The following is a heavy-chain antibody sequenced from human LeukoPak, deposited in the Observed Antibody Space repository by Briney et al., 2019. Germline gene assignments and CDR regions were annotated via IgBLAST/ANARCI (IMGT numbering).Heavy chain of an antibody. D-gene: IGHD1-26*01. V-gene: IGHV3-23*01. CDR1: GFTFSSYG. Sequence: GGTLRLSCAASGFTFSSYGMSWVRQAPGKGLEWVSAISGSGGSTYYADSVKGRVTISRDNSKNTLYLKMNSLRAEDTAVYYCATRYSGSYSRGYYYMDVWGKGTTVTISS. J-gene: IGHJ6*03. CDR2: ISGSGGST. CDR3: ATRYSGSYSRGYYYMDV.